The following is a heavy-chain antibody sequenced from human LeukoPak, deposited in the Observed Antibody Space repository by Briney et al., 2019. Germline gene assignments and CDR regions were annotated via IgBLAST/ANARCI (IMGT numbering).Heavy chain of an antibody. J-gene: IGHJ4*02. V-gene: IGHV1-18*04. Sequence: ASVKVSCKASRYTFTSYGISWVRQAPGQGPEWMGWISAYSTYNGNTNYAQKFQGRVTMTTDTSTSTAYMELRSLRSDDTAVYYCTRDLGQWLLQGIFFDYWGQGTLVTVSS. CDR3: TRDLGQWLLQGIFFDY. D-gene: IGHD5-12*01. CDR2: ISAYSTYNGNT. CDR1: RYTFTSYG.